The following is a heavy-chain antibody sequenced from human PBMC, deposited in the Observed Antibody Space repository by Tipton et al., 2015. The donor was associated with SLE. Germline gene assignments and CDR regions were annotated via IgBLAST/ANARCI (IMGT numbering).Heavy chain of an antibody. Sequence: SLRLSCAASGFTFDDSAMHWVRQAPGKGLEWVSGISWNSGSLGYADSVKGRFTISRDNAKSSLYLQMNGLRVEDTALYYCVKANNDYLTYYFDYWGQGTLVTVSS. D-gene: IGHD2/OR15-2a*01. CDR2: ISWNSGSL. V-gene: IGHV3-9*01. CDR3: VKANNDYLTYYFDY. CDR1: GFTFDDSA. J-gene: IGHJ4*02.